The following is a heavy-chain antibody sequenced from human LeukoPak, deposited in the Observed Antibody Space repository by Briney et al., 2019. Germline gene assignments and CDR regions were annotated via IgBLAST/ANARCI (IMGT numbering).Heavy chain of an antibody. V-gene: IGHV3-30-3*01. J-gene: IGHJ4*02. D-gene: IGHD3-3*01. CDR2: ISYDGSNK. CDR1: GFTFSSYA. CDR3: ARGIFTAGGVVINPKTRLRFDY. Sequence: GGSLRLSCAASGFTFSSYAMHWVRQAPGKGLEWVAVISYDGSNKYYADSVKGRFTISRDNSKNTLYLQMNSLRAEDTAVYYCARGIFTAGGVVINPKTRLRFDYWGQGTLVTVSS.